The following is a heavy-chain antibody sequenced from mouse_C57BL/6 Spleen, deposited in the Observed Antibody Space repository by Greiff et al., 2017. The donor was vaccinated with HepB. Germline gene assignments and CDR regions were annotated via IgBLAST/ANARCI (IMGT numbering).Heavy chain of an antibody. D-gene: IGHD3-1*01. J-gene: IGHJ4*01. CDR3: AGGPCVGSLYYAKGY. CDR2: INPNNGGT. V-gene: IGHV1-26*01. CDR1: GYTFTDYY. Sequence: VQLQQSGPELVKPGASVKISCKASGYTFTDYYMNWVKQSHGKSLEWIGDINPNNGGTSYNQKFKGKATLTVDKSSSTAYMELRSLTSEDSAVYYSAGGPCVGSLYYAKGYWGQGASVTVS.